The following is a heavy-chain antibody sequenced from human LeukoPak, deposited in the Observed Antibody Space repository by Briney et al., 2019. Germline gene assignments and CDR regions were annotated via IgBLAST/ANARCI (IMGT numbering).Heavy chain of an antibody. V-gene: IGHV3-30-3*01. D-gene: IGHD5-18*01. CDR1: GFTFSSYA. Sequence: GGSLRLSCAASGFTFSSYAMHWVRQAPGKGLEWVAVISYDGSNKYYADSVKGRFTISRDNSKNTLYLQMNSLRAEDTAVYYRARDRDTAMATGYFDYWGQGTLVTVSS. CDR2: ISYDGSNK. J-gene: IGHJ4*02. CDR3: ARDRDTAMATGYFDY.